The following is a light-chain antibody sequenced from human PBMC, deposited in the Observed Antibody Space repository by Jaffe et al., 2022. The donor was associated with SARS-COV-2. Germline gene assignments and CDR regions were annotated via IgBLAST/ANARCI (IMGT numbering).Light chain of an antibody. CDR1: TIGSES. CDR2: DDS. J-gene: IGLJ3*02. V-gene: IGLV3-21*02. Sequence: SYVLTQPPSVSVAPGQTARITCGGDTIGSESVHWYQQKPGQAPVLVVYDDSDRPSGIPERFSGSNSGNTATLTISRVEAGDEADYYCQVWDSSSDHRRVFGGGTKLTVL. CDR3: QVWDSSSDHRRV.